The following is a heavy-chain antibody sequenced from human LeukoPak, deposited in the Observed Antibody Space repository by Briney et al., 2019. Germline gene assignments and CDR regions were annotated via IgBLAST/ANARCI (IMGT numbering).Heavy chain of an antibody. CDR2: INQDGGAK. CDR1: GFPLSSYW. J-gene: IGHJ4*02. CDR3: ATSHDSSGNN. Sequence: GGPLKLPCAPSGFPLSSYWRAWAGQPPGRGREGVGNINQDGGAKFSVDSVKGRFTISRDNARNSLYLQMNNLRVEDTGIYYCATSHDSSGNNWGQGTLVTVSS. V-gene: IGHV3-7*01. D-gene: IGHD3-22*01.